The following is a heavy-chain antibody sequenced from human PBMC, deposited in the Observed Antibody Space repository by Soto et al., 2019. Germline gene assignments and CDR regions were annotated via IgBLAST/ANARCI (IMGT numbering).Heavy chain of an antibody. D-gene: IGHD6-13*01. Sequence: SVKVSCKASGGTFSSYAISWVRQAPGQGLEWMGGIIPIFGTANYARKFQGRVTITADESTSTAYMELSSLRSEDTAVYYCARECTDSSSGDYFDYWGQGTLVTVSS. V-gene: IGHV1-69*13. CDR3: ARECTDSSSGDYFDY. J-gene: IGHJ4*02. CDR1: GGTFSSYA. CDR2: IIPIFGTA.